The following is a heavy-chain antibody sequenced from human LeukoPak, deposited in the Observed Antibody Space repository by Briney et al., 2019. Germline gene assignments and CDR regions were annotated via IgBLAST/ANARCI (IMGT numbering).Heavy chain of an antibody. J-gene: IGHJ4*02. CDR2: ISAYNGNT. CDR3: ARVADYCSGGSCYLDY. D-gene: IGHD2-15*01. CDR1: GYTFTSYG. Sequence: ASVKVSCKASGYTFTSYGISWVRQAPGQGLEWMGWISAYNGNTNYAQKLQGRVTMTTDTSTSTAYMELRSLRSDDTAVYYCARVADYCSGGSCYLDYWGQGTLVTVSS. V-gene: IGHV1-18*01.